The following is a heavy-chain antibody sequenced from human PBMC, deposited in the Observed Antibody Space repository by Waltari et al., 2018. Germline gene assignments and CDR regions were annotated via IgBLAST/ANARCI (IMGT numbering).Heavy chain of an antibody. D-gene: IGHD2-15*01. CDR1: GYTFTGYY. V-gene: IGHV1-2*06. J-gene: IGHJ4*02. CDR3: ARDSNGRQDFDY. CDR2: INPNSGGT. Sequence: CKASGYTFTGYYMHWVRQAPGQELEWMGRINPNSGGTNYAQKFQGRVTMTRDTSISTAYMELSRLRSDDTAVYYCARDSNGRQDFDYWGQGTLVTVSS.